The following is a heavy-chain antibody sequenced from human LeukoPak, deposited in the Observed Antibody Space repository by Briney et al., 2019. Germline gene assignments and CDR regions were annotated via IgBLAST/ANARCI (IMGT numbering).Heavy chain of an antibody. Sequence: SETLSLNCTVSAGSISSSYWSWMRQPPGKGLEWIGYSYYSGSTNYNPSLKSRVTISVDTSKNQFSLKLNSVTAADTAVYYCARQGPLTTAVTTRTNPFDYWGQGTLVTVSS. J-gene: IGHJ4*02. D-gene: IGHD4-11*01. V-gene: IGHV4-59*08. CDR3: ARQGPLTTAVTTRTNPFDY. CDR2: SYYSGST. CDR1: AGSISSSY.